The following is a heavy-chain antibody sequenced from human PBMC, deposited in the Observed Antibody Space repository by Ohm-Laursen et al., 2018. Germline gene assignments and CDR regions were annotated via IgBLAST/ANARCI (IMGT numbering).Heavy chain of an antibody. CDR1: GGSTRSSY. J-gene: IGHJ4*02. CDR2: IYHTGST. V-gene: IGHV4-59*08. CDR3: ARLPHGDLRYNFDY. Sequence: GTLSLTCTVSGGSTRSSYWSWVRQSPGKGLEWIGYIYHTGSTNYNPSLKSRVTISMDTSKNQFSRKLSSVTAADTAVYYCARLPHGDLRYNFDYWGQGILVTVSS. D-gene: IGHD4-17*01.